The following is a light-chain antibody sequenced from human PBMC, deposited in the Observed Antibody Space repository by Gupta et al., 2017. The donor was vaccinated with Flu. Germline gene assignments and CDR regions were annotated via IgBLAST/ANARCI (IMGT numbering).Light chain of an antibody. CDR1: NIGSKN. J-gene: IGLJ3*02. V-gene: IGLV3-21*02. CDR3: HASDTSSDIWV. Sequence: SYVLTQPPPVSVAPGQTARISCGGNNIGSKNVHWYQQKPGQDPVLGVYYDIDRPSGIPDRGLSYTAGNNATPHTISVQAGEEADDYCHASDTSSDIWVLGGGTKLTVL. CDR2: YDI.